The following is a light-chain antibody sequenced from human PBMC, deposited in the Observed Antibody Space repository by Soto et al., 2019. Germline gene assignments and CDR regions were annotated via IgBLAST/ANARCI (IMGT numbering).Light chain of an antibody. CDR1: SSNIGSNT. CDR2: NNN. V-gene: IGLV1-44*01. CDR3: AAWDDSLNGLV. Sequence: QSVLTQPPSASGTPGQRVTISCSGSSSNIGSNTVNWYQQLPGTAPKLLIYNNNQRPSGVPDRFSGSMSGTSASLAISGLQSEDEADYYCAAWDDSLNGLVFGPGTKLTVL. J-gene: IGLJ1*01.